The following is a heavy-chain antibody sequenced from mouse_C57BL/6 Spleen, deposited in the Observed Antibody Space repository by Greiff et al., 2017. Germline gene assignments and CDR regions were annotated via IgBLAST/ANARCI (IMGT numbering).Heavy chain of an antibody. CDR1: GFNIKDYY. Sequence: EVQLQQSGAELVKPGASVKLSCTASGFNIKDYYMHWVKQRTEQGLEWIGRIDPEDGETKYAPKFQGKATITADTSSNTAYLQLSSLTSEDTAVYYGARGTPRSYDYDDWFAYWGQGTLVTVSA. D-gene: IGHD2-4*01. V-gene: IGHV14-2*01. J-gene: IGHJ3*01. CDR2: IDPEDGET. CDR3: ARGTPRSYDYDDWFAY.